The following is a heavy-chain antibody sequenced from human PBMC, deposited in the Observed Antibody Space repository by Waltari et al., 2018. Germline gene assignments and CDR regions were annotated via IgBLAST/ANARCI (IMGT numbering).Heavy chain of an antibody. V-gene: IGHV4-39*07. Sequence: QLQESGPGLMKTSETLSLTCTVSGDSISSSHYYWGWIRQPPGKGLEWIGSIYYSGNTYYNPSLKSRATVAVDTSKNQFSLNLISVTAADTAVYFCARVLLWFGELLSIDYWGQGTLVTVSS. J-gene: IGHJ4*02. CDR1: GDSISSSHYY. CDR2: IYYSGNT. CDR3: ARVLLWFGELLSIDY. D-gene: IGHD3-10*01.